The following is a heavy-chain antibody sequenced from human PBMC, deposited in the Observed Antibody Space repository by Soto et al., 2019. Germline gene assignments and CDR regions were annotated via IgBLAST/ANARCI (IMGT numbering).Heavy chain of an antibody. J-gene: IGHJ6*02. Sequence: QVQLQESGPGLVKPSQTLSLTCTVSGGSISSGGYYWYWIRQHPGKGLEWIGYIYYSGTTYYNPSLKSRVPISVDPSKNQFSLKLRSVTAADTAVYYCAASCVACGGFDYYGMDVWGQGTTVTVSS. CDR2: IYYSGTT. V-gene: IGHV4-31*03. CDR1: GGSISSGGYY. CDR3: AASCVACGGFDYYGMDV. D-gene: IGHD2-21*01.